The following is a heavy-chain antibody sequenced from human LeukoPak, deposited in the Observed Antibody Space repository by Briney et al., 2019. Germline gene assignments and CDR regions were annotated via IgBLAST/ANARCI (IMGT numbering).Heavy chain of an antibody. Sequence: PGGSLRLSCEGSGFTFSKYWMTWVRQAPEKGLEWVANIKPSGSEKHYADSVEGRFTISRDNAKNSLYLQMNSLRSEDTAVYYCARDQVVPAAGYYFDYWGQGTLVTVSS. V-gene: IGHV3-7*03. J-gene: IGHJ4*02. D-gene: IGHD2-2*01. CDR2: IKPSGSEK. CDR3: ARDQVVPAAGYYFDY. CDR1: GFTFSKYW.